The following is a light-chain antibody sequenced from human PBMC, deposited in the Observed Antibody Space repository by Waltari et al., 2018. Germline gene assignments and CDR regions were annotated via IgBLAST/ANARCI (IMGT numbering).Light chain of an antibody. CDR1: SSNLGSNV. J-gene: IGLJ3*02. V-gene: IGLV1-44*01. Sequence: QSVLIQPPSASGTPGQRVTISCSGSSSNLGSNVVRWYQQFPGPAPRLLISLNNERPSGVSDRFSGSKSGTSASLAISGLQSGDEADYYCSTWDDSLNNVVFGGGTKLTVL. CDR2: LNN. CDR3: STWDDSLNNVV.